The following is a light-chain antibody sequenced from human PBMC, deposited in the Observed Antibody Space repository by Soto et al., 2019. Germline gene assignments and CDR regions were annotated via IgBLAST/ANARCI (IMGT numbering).Light chain of an antibody. CDR2: EVS. Sequence: QSALTQPPSASGSPGQSVTIAWTGTRSDVGGYNYVSWYQQHPGKAPKLMIYEVSKRPSGVPDRFSGSKSGNTASLTVSGLQAEDEADYYCSSYAGSNHNWVFGGGTKLTVL. CDR3: SSYAGSNHNWV. J-gene: IGLJ3*02. CDR1: RSDVGGYNY. V-gene: IGLV2-8*01.